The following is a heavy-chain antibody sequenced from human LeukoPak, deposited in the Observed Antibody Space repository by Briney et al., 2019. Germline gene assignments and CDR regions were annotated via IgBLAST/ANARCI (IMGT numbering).Heavy chain of an antibody. J-gene: IGHJ4*02. CDR2: INHSGST. Sequence: SETLSLTCAVYGGSFSGYYWSWIRQPPGKGLEWIGEINHSGSTNYNPSLESRVTISVDTSKNQFSLKLSSVTAADTAVYYCARGPSYYYDSSGYYYWGQGTLVTVSS. CDR3: ARGPSYYYDSSGYYY. CDR1: GGSFSGYY. V-gene: IGHV4-34*01. D-gene: IGHD3-22*01.